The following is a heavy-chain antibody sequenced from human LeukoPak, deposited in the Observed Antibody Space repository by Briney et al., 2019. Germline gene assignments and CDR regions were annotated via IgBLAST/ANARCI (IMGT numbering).Heavy chain of an antibody. CDR2: ISPYNGNT. Sequence: ASVKVSCKASGCTFTGYGISRVRQAPGQGLEWMGWISPYNGNTDYAQKLQGRVTMTTDTSTTTVYMELRSLTSDDTAVYYCARGRENWFDPWGQGTLVTVSS. V-gene: IGHV1-18*01. CDR3: ARGRENWFDP. CDR1: GCTFTGYG. J-gene: IGHJ5*02.